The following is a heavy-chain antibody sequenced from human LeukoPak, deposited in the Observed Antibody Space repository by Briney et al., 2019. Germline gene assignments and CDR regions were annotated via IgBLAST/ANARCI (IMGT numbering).Heavy chain of an antibody. Sequence: SETLSLTCTVSGGSISSGGYYWSWIRQHPGKGLEWIGYIYYSGSTNYNPSLKSRVTISVDTSKNQFSLKLSSATAADTAVYYCARHFRYDSSGYLFDYWGQGTLVTVSS. CDR3: ARHFRYDSSGYLFDY. CDR2: IYYSGST. CDR1: GGSISSGGYY. V-gene: IGHV4-61*08. J-gene: IGHJ4*02. D-gene: IGHD3-22*01.